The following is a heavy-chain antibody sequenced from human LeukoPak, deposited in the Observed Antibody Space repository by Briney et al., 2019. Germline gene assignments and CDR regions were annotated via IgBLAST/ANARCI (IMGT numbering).Heavy chain of an antibody. CDR2: ISGSGGDT. D-gene: IGHD6-19*01. V-gene: IGHV3-23*01. J-gene: IGHJ4*02. Sequence: GGSLRLSCAASGFTFSTYPMSWVRQAPGKGLEWVSAISGSGGDTYYADSVKGRFTISRDNSKNTLYLQMNSLRAEDTALYYCATSSGWYPKYFDDWGQETLVTVSS. CDR3: ATSSGWYPKYFDD. CDR1: GFTFSTYP.